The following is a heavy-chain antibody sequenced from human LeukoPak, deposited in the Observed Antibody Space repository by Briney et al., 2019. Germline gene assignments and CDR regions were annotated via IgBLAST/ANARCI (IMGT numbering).Heavy chain of an antibody. V-gene: IGHV3-7*04. CDR1: GFTFSNYW. CDR3: ARGGGMRSWYDFDY. Sequence: GGSLRLSCAASGFTFSNYWMTWVRQAPGQGLEWVANIKGDGSKIHYVDSVKGRFTTSRDHAKNSVYLQMNNLRAEDTAVYYCARGGGMRSWYDFDYWGQGILVTVSS. CDR2: IKGDGSKI. J-gene: IGHJ4*02. D-gene: IGHD6-13*01.